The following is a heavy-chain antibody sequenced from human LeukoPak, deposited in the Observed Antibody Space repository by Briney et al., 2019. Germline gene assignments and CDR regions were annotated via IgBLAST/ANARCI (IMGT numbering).Heavy chain of an antibody. CDR1: GYTFTGYY. D-gene: IGHD2-2*02. J-gene: IGHJ4*02. V-gene: IGHV1-2*02. CDR3: ARVLMGYCSSTSCYTLDY. CDR2: IDPNSGGT. Sequence: ASVKVSCKASGYTFTGYYMHWVRQAPGQGREWMGWIDPNSGGTNYAQKFQGRVTMTRDTSISTAYMELSRLRSDDTAVYYCARVLMGYCSSTSCYTLDYWGQGTLVTVSS.